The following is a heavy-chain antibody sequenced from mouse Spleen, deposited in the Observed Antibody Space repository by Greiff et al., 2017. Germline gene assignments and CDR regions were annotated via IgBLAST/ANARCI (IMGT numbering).Heavy chain of an antibody. D-gene: IGHD1-1*01. CDR1: GFTFSSYA. CDR2: ISDGGSYT. Sequence: EVQRVESGGGLVKPGGSLKLSCAASGFTFSSYAMSWVRQTPEKRLEWVATISDGGSYTYYPDNVKGRFTISRDNAKNNLYLQMSHLKSEDTAMYYCARDRDYGSSYFAYWGQGTLVTVSA. J-gene: IGHJ3*01. CDR3: ARDRDYGSSYFAY. V-gene: IGHV5-4*01.